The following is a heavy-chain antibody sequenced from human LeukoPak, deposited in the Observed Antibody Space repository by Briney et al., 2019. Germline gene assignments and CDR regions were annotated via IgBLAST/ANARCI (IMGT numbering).Heavy chain of an antibody. V-gene: IGHV3-53*01. CDR1: GFTVSSNY. J-gene: IGHJ4*02. CDR2: IYSGRFT. D-gene: IGHD4/OR15-4a*01. Sequence: PGGSLRLSCAASGFTVSSNYMSWVRQAPGKGLEWVSVIYSGRFTSYADSVKARFTISGVNYTNTMYLHMNSLRAEDTAVYYCARVSSLYGGNPVDYWGQGTLVTVSS. CDR3: ARVSSLYGGNPVDY.